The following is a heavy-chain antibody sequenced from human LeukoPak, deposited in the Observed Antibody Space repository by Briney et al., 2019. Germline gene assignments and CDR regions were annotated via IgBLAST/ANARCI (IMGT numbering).Heavy chain of an antibody. CDR1: GFNFQRYG. J-gene: IGHJ4*02. V-gene: IGHV3-23*01. CDR3: AKVADVYSVYYFDS. Sequence: GGSLRLSCVASGFNFQRYGMGWVRQAPGKGLEWVSATSGSADSTHYADSVRGGFTISRDNSKNILYLQMNILRAEDTALYYCAKVADVYSVYYFDSWGPGTLVTVSS. CDR2: TSGSADST. D-gene: IGHD2-21*01.